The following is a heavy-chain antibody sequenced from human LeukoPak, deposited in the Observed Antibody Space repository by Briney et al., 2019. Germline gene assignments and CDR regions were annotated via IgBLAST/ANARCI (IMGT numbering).Heavy chain of an antibody. V-gene: IGHV4-39*01. CDR3: ARQLRNGSGKSDP. Sequence: SETLSLTCTVSGGSISSSSYYWGWIRQPPGKGLEWIGSIYYSGSTYYNPSLKSRVTISVDTSKNQFSLKLSSVTAADTAVYYCARQLRNGSGKSDPWGQGTLVTVSS. CDR2: IYYSGST. D-gene: IGHD3-10*01. J-gene: IGHJ5*02. CDR1: GGSISSSSYY.